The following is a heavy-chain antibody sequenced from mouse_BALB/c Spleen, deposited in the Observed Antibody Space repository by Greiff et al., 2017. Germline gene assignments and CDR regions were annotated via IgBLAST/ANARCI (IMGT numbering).Heavy chain of an antibody. V-gene: IGHV5-6-3*01. D-gene: IGHD2-4*01. J-gene: IGHJ3*01. CDR2: INSNGGST. Sequence: EVMLVESGGGLVQPGGSLKLSCAASGFTFSSYGMSWVRQTPDKRLELVATINSNGGSTYYPDSVKGRFTISRDNAKNTLYLQMSSLKSEDTAMYYCARDDYDYDWFAYWGQGTLVTVSA. CDR1: GFTFSSYG. CDR3: ARDDYDYDWFAY.